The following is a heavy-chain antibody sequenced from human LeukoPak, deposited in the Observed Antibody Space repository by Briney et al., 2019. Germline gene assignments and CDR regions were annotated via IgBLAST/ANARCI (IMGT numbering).Heavy chain of an antibody. V-gene: IGHV1-46*01. CDR3: ARLMGIAAADLYYFDY. D-gene: IGHD6-13*01. J-gene: IGHJ4*02. CDR2: INPSGGST. Sequence: ASVKVSCKASGYTFTSYYMHWVRQAPGQGLEWMGIINPSGGSTSYAQKFQGRVTMTRDTSTSTVYMELSSLRSEDTAVYYCARLMGIAAADLYYFDYWGQGTLVTVSS. CDR1: GYTFTSYY.